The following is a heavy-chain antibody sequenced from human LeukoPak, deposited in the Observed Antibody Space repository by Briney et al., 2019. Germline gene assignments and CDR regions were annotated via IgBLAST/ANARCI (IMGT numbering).Heavy chain of an antibody. Sequence: SETLSLTCTVSGGSISSGDYYWSWIRQPPGKGLEWIGNIYYSRNTYNNPSLKSRVAISVDTSKNQLSLKLSSVTAADTAVYYCARMGLRFGPKGFLWFDPGGQGTLVTVSS. D-gene: IGHD3-10*01. V-gene: IGHV4-30-4*01. CDR2: IYYSRNT. J-gene: IGHJ5*02. CDR1: GGSISSGDYY. CDR3: ARMGLRFGPKGFLWFDP.